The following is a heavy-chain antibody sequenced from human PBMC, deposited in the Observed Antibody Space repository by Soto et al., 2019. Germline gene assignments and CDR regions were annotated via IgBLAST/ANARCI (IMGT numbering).Heavy chain of an antibody. CDR2: ISYSGRS. J-gene: IGHJ4*02. CDR3: ARLEGLATISYYFDF. V-gene: IGHV4-59*08. D-gene: IGHD3-9*01. CDR1: GGSIRGYY. Sequence: SETLSLTCTISGGSIRGYYWSWIRQPPGKGLEWIGYISYSGRSTYNPSLNSRVTISVDTSKNHFSLKLNSVTAADSAVYFCARLEGLATISYYFDFWGPGALVTVSS.